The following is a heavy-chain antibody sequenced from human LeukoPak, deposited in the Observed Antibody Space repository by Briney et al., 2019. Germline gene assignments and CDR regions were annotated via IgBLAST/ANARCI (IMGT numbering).Heavy chain of an antibody. CDR2: INHSGST. D-gene: IGHD6-19*01. J-gene: IGHJ4*02. V-gene: IGHV4-34*01. Sequence: SETLSLTCAVYGGSFSGYYWSWIRQPPGKGLEWIGEINHSGSTNYNPSLKSRVTISVDTSKNQFSLKLSSVTAADTAVYYCAIGAASSGWHKFDYWGQGTLVTVSS. CDR1: GGSFSGYY. CDR3: AIGAASSGWHKFDY.